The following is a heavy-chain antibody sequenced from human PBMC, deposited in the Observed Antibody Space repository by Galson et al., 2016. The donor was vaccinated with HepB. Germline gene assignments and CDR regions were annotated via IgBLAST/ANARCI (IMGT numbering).Heavy chain of an antibody. CDR1: GFTFSSYW. D-gene: IGHD6-19*01. Sequence: SLRLSCAASGFTFSSYWMHWVRQAPGEGLMWVSQISSDGRVTRYADYVKGRFTISRDNAKNTLYLQLNSLRADDTAVYYCAKCSVYSTGWCNSLDPWGQGTLVIVSS. CDR2: ISSDGRVT. V-gene: IGHV3-74*01. CDR3: AKCSVYSTGWCNSLDP. J-gene: IGHJ5*02.